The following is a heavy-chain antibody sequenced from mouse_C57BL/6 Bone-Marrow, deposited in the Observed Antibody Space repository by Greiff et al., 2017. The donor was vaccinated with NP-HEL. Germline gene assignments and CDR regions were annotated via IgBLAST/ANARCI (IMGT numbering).Heavy chain of an antibody. V-gene: IGHV1-82*01. J-gene: IGHJ3*01. CDR2: IYPGDGDT. CDR1: GYAFSSSW. CDR3: AGHWYGNTRAWFAG. Sequence: VQLQESGPELVKPGASVKISCKASGYAFSSSWMNWVKQRPGKGLEWIGRIYPGDGDTNYNGKFKGKATLTADKSSSTAYMQLSSLTSEDSAVYFCAGHWYGNTRAWFAGWGQGTLVTVAA. D-gene: IGHD2-10*02.